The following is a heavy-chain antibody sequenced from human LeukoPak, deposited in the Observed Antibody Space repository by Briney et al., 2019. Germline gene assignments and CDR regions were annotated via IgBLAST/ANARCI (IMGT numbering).Heavy chain of an antibody. CDR1: GFTFSDYY. Sequence: GGSLRLSCAASGFTFSDYYMSWIRQAPGKGLEWVANIKQDGSEKYYVDSVKGRFTISRDNAKNSLYLQMNSLRAEDTAVYYCAREKDYYYGMDVWGQGTTVTVSS. V-gene: IGHV3-7*03. CDR3: AREKDYYYGMDV. CDR2: IKQDGSEK. J-gene: IGHJ6*02.